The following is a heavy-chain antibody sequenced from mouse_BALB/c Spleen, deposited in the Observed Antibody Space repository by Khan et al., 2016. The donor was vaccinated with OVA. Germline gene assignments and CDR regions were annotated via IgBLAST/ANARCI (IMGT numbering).Heavy chain of an antibody. Sequence: EVQLQQSGTVLARPGASVKMSCKASGYTFTSYWMHWVKQRPGQGLEWIGDIYPGNTDTNYTQKFKGKAKLTAVTSTSTAYMELYSLTNEDSAVYYCTRRNWDVAWFAYWGQGTLVTVSA. CDR2: IYPGNTDT. CDR3: TRRNWDVAWFAY. J-gene: IGHJ3*01. CDR1: GYTFTSYW. D-gene: IGHD4-1*01. V-gene: IGHV1-5*01.